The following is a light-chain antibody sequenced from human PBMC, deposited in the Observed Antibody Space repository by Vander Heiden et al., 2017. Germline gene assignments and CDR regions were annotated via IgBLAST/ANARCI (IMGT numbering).Light chain of an antibody. CDR1: SSDVGGYNY. Sequence: QSALTQPASVSGSPGPSITISCTGTSSDVGGYNYVSWYQQHPGKAPKLMIYDVSSRPSGVSNRFSGSKSGNTASLTISGLQAEDEADYYCSSYTSSNTLVFGGGTKLSVL. CDR3: SSYTSSNTLV. CDR2: DVS. V-gene: IGLV2-14*03. J-gene: IGLJ2*01.